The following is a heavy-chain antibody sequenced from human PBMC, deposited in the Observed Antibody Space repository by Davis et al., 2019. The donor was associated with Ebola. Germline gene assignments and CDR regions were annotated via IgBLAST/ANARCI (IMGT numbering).Heavy chain of an antibody. CDR1: GYSFTSYW. V-gene: IGHV5-51*01. CDR2: IYPGDSDT. D-gene: IGHD6-19*01. CDR3: ARHDSLVAGTGFDY. J-gene: IGHJ4*02. Sequence: PAGSLRLSCKGSGYSFTSYWIGWVRQMHGKGLEWMGIIYPGDSDTRYSPSFQGQVTISADKSISTAYLQWSSLKASDTAMYYCARHDSLVAGTGFDYWGQGTLVTVSS.